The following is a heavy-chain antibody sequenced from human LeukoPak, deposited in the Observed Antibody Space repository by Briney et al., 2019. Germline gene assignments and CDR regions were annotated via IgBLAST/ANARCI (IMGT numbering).Heavy chain of an antibody. D-gene: IGHD2-21*02. CDR2: INPDGRDT. Sequence: GGSLRLSCAASGFTFSSYWMHWVRQAPGKGLEWVAHINPDGRDTYYVDSVKGRFTISRDNAQNSMYLQMNSLRVEDTAVYYCTSWGDTTAEYFQRWGQGTLVTVSS. CDR3: TSWGDTTAEYFQR. J-gene: IGHJ1*01. CDR1: GFTFSSYW. V-gene: IGHV3-7*01.